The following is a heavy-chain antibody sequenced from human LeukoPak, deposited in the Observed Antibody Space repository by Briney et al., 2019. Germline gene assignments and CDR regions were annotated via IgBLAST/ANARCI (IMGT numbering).Heavy chain of an antibody. J-gene: IGHJ6*03. CDR1: GFTFGDYA. Sequence: GGPLSLSCTASGFTFGDYAMSWVRQAPGKGLERVGFIRTKAYGGTTEYAASVKGRFTISRDDSKSIAYLQVNSLKTEDTAVYYCTRPICSSRSCYDEGRGYYYYYYMDVWGKGTTVTVSS. CDR2: IRTKAYGGTT. V-gene: IGHV3-49*04. CDR3: TRPICSSRSCYDEGRGYYYYYYMDV. D-gene: IGHD2-2*01.